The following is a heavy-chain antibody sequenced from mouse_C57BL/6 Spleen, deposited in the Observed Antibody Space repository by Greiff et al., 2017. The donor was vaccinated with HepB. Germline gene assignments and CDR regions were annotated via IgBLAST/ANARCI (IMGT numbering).Heavy chain of an antibody. CDR1: GYTFTSYW. D-gene: IGHD1-1*01. Sequence: VQLQQSGAELVKPGASVKMSCKASGYTFTSYWITWVKQRPGQGLEWIGDIYPGSGSTNYNEKFKSKATLTVDTSSSTAYMQLSSLTSEDSAVYYCARESGGSSCFAYWGQGTLVTVSA. V-gene: IGHV1-55*01. J-gene: IGHJ3*01. CDR2: IYPGSGST. CDR3: ARESGGSSCFAY.